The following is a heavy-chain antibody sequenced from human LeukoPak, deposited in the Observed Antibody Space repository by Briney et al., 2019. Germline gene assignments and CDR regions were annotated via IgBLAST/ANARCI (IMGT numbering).Heavy chain of an antibody. CDR1: GFTFSSYG. J-gene: IGHJ6*02. V-gene: IGHV3-30*03. CDR3: AREKELGPIPPFDYYYYGMDV. Sequence: GRSLRLSCAASGFTFSSYGMHWVRQAPGKGLGWVAVISYDGSNKYYADSVKGRFTISRDNSKNTLYLQMNSLRAEDTAVYYCAREKELGPIPPFDYYYYGMDVWGQGTTVTVSS. D-gene: IGHD3-10*01. CDR2: ISYDGSNK.